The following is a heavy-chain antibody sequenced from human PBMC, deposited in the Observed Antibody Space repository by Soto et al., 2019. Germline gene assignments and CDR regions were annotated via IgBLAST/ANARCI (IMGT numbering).Heavy chain of an antibody. Sequence: SVKVSCKASGGTFSSYTISWVRQAPGQGLEWMGRIIPILGIANYAQKFQGRVTITADKSTSTAYMELSSLRSEDTAVYYCARMEGTVLRFLEWNPGAFDIWGQGTMVTVSS. CDR3: ARMEGTVLRFLEWNPGAFDI. D-gene: IGHD3-3*01. V-gene: IGHV1-69*02. CDR2: IIPILGIA. CDR1: GGTFSSYT. J-gene: IGHJ3*02.